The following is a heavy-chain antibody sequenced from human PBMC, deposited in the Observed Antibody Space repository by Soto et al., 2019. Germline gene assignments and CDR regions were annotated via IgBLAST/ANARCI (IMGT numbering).Heavy chain of an antibody. V-gene: IGHV1-18*01. Sequence: QVPLVQSGAEVKKPGASVKVSCKASGYTFTSYGISWVRQATGQGLEWMGWISAYNGNTNYAQKLQGRVTMTTDTSTSTAYMELSSLISDDTAVYYCASAFPPGLPELNWGQGTLVTVSS. CDR2: ISAYNGNT. J-gene: IGHJ4*02. D-gene: IGHD2-21*02. CDR3: ASAFPPGLPELN. CDR1: GYTFTSYG.